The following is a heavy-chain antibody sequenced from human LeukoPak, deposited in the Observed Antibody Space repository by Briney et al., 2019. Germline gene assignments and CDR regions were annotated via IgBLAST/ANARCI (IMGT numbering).Heavy chain of an antibody. Sequence: GESLKISCKGSGYSFTSYWIGWVRRMPGKGLEWMGIIYPGDSDTRYSPSFQGQVTISADKSISTAYLQWSSLRASDTAMYYCARASSSWFPYYYGMDVWGQGTTVTVSS. V-gene: IGHV5-51*01. D-gene: IGHD6-13*01. CDR2: IYPGDSDT. CDR3: ARASSSWFPYYYGMDV. J-gene: IGHJ6*02. CDR1: GYSFTSYW.